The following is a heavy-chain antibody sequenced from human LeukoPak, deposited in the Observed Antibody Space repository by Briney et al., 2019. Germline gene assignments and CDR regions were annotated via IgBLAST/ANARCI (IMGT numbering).Heavy chain of an antibody. CDR1: SGSFRTYY. V-gene: IGHV4-59*01. CDR3: VKSNSRYQPWTLDI. D-gene: IGHD2-2*01. CDR2: IFYNEGT. Sequence: SETLSLTCTVSSGSFRTYYWSWIRQPPGKGLEWIGYIFYNEGTSYNPSLKSRVTISVDSSNNQLSLKVNSVTAADTAMYYCVKSNSRYQPWTLDIWGRGTMVTVSS. J-gene: IGHJ3*02.